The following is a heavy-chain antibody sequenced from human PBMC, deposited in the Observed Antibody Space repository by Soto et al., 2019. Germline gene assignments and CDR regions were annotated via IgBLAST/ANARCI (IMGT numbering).Heavy chain of an antibody. CDR3: AREGYSVVGATVY. V-gene: IGHV1-8*01. D-gene: IGHD1-26*01. Sequence: QVQLVQSGAEVKMPGASVKVSCKASGYTFTDYGINWVRQATGQGLEWMGWMNPKSGDTVYAKKCQGRVSMTRATSIHTAYMELNSLKSEDTAVYYCAREGYSVVGATVYGGEGTPVTVSS. J-gene: IGHJ4*02. CDR2: MNPKSGDT. CDR1: GYTFTDYG.